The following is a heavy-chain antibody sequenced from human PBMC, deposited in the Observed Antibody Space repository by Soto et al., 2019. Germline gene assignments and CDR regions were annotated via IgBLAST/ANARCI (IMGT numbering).Heavy chain of an antibody. D-gene: IGHD2-2*01. CDR2: IVPMLGTP. J-gene: IGHJ6*02. Sequence: QVQLVQSGAEVKEPGSSVRVSCKASGGTFDNFIMNWVRQTPGRGLEWMGGIVPMLGTPTYAEKFKGRVTTSDCASNRTMCMEVTSRRSACTSIYSCPINVTCSTTLSQDSGIEVWGQGITVTVS. CDR3: PINVTCSTTLSQDSGIEV. CDR1: GGTFDNFI. V-gene: IGHV1-69*01.